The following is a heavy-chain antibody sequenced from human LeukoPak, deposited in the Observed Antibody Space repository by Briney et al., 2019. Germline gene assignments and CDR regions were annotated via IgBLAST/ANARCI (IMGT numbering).Heavy chain of an antibody. J-gene: IGHJ2*01. CDR3: ARKAPGTLDL. CDR1: GGSISSSSYY. Sequence: SETLSLTCTVSGGSISSSSYYWGWIRQPPGKGLEWIGSIYYSGSTYYNPSLKSRVTISVDTSKNQFSLKLSSVTAADTAVYYCARKAPGTLDLWGRGTLVTVSS. V-gene: IGHV4-39*07. CDR2: IYYSGST.